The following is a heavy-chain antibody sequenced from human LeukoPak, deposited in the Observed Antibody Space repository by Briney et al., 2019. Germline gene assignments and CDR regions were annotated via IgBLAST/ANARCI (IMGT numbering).Heavy chain of an antibody. V-gene: IGHV4-4*07. J-gene: IGHJ6*04. CDR1: GGSISSYY. CDR3: ARITVTTEL. CDR2: IYTSGTI. Sequence: SETLSLTCTVSGGSISSYYWSWLRQPAGTALEWIGRIYTSGTITYNPSLKSRVTMSVDTSKNQFSLKLSSVTAADTAVYYCARITVTTELWGKGTTVTISS. D-gene: IGHD4-17*01.